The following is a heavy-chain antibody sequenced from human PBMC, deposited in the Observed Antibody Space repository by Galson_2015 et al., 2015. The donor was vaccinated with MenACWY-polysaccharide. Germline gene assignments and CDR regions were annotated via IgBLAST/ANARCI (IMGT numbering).Heavy chain of an antibody. CDR3: ARGHYGMDV. V-gene: IGHV3-7*01. J-gene: IGHJ6*02. CDR1: GFTFKNYW. CDR2: ISKEGREK. Sequence: SLRLSCAVSGFTFKNYWTSWLRQAPGKGLEWVANISKEGREKHYVDSVEGRFTISRDNAKSSMYLQMNSLRVDDTAVYYCARGHYGMDVWGQGTTVTVS.